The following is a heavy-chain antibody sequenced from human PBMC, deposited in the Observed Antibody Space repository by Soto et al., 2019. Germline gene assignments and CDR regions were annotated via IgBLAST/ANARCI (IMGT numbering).Heavy chain of an antibody. D-gene: IGHD5-12*01. CDR2: ISGNSDNT. V-gene: IGHV3-23*01. CDR3: AQRAIVSTVLYFDY. CDR1: GVTFSNYA. Sequence: GGSLRLSCAASGVTFSNYAMSWVRQATGKGLEWVSSISGNSDNTYYADSVKGRFRISRDNSKNTLFLQMNSLRAEDTAVYYCAQRAIVSTVLYFDYWGQGTVVTVSS. J-gene: IGHJ4*02.